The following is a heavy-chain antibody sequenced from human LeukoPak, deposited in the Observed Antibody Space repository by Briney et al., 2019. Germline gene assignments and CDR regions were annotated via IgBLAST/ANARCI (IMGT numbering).Heavy chain of an antibody. Sequence: GGSLRLSCAASGLPFRNYAMTWVRQAPGKGLEWVSSIRGDVGGGGTSYADSVKGRFTVYRDNFKNTLYLQMNSLRAGDTAVYYCAKDPNGDYVGAFDSWGQGTLVTASS. CDR1: GLPFRNYA. CDR3: AKDPNGDYVGAFDS. V-gene: IGHV3-23*01. CDR2: IRGDVGGGGT. D-gene: IGHD4-17*01. J-gene: IGHJ3*01.